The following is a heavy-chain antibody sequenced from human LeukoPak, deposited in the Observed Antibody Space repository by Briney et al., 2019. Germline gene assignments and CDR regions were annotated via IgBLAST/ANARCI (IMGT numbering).Heavy chain of an antibody. Sequence: SETLSLTCTVSGGSISSYYWSWIRQPPGKGLEWIGSIYHSGSTYYNPALKSRVTISVDTSKNQFSLKLSSVTAADTAVYYCARDPRYSSGWYNFAAFDYWGQGTLVTVSS. CDR2: IYHSGST. D-gene: IGHD6-19*01. J-gene: IGHJ4*02. CDR1: GGSISSYY. V-gene: IGHV4-38-2*02. CDR3: ARDPRYSSGWYNFAAFDY.